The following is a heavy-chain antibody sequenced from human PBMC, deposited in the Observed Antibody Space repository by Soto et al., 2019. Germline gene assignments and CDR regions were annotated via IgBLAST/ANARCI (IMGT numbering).Heavy chain of an antibody. CDR1: GFTFSSYA. CDR2: ISGSGGST. CDR3: AKDHSVIAAAGTIIDY. V-gene: IGHV3-23*01. J-gene: IGHJ4*02. Sequence: EVQLLESGGGLVQPGGSLRLSCAASGFTFSSYAMSWVRQAPGKGLEWVSAISGSGGSTYYADSVKGRFTISRDNSKNTLYLQMNSLRAEDTAVYYCAKDHSVIAAAGTIIDYWGQGTLVTVSS. D-gene: IGHD6-13*01.